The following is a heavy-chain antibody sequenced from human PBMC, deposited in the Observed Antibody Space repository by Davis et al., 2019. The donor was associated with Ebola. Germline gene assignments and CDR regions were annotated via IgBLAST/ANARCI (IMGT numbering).Heavy chain of an antibody. Sequence: LRLSCVVSGAFVSSGGYSWIWIRQPPGKGLEWIGNYYYTGSTYYNPSLKSRVTISVDTSKNQFSLKLSSVTAADTAVYYCAREVGVVVRFDPWGQGTLVTVSS. CDR3: AREVGVVVRFDP. CDR2: YYYTGST. J-gene: IGHJ5*02. CDR1: GAFVSSGGYS. D-gene: IGHD3-3*01. V-gene: IGHV4-30-4*07.